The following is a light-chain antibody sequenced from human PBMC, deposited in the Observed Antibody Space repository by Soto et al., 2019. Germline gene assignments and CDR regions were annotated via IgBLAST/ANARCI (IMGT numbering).Light chain of an antibody. Sequence: QSALTQPASVSGSPGQSITISCTGTSSDVGGYNYVSWYQQHPGKAPKLMIYDVSNRTSGVSNRFSGSKSGNTASLTIYGLQAEDEADYYCSSYTSSSTVVFGGGTKLTVL. CDR1: SSDVGGYNY. V-gene: IGLV2-14*01. CDR3: SSYTSSSTVV. J-gene: IGLJ2*01. CDR2: DVS.